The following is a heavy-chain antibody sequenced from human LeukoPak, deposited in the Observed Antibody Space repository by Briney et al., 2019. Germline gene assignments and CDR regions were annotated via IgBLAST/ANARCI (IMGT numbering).Heavy chain of an antibody. Sequence: GRSPRLSCAASGFTFSSYGMHWVRQAPGKGLEWVAVIWYDGSNKYYADSVKGRFTISRDNSKNTLYLQMNSLRAEDTAVYYCARDPQYYYDSSGYFSYWGQGTLVTVSS. CDR3: ARDPQYYYDSSGYFSY. D-gene: IGHD3-22*01. J-gene: IGHJ4*02. CDR2: IWYDGSNK. V-gene: IGHV3-33*01. CDR1: GFTFSSYG.